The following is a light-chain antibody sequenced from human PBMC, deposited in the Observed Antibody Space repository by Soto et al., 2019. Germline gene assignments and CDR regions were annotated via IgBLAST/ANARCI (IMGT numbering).Light chain of an antibody. V-gene: IGLV1-40*01. J-gene: IGLJ2*01. CDR2: GNT. Sequence: QSVLTQSPSVSGAPGQRVTISCTGSSSNIGAGYDVHWYQQLPGTAPKVLIYGNTNRPSGVPDRFSGSKSGTSASLAITGLQAEDEADYYCQSYDSSLRGSVFGGGTKVTVL. CDR1: SSNIGAGYD. CDR3: QSYDSSLRGSV.